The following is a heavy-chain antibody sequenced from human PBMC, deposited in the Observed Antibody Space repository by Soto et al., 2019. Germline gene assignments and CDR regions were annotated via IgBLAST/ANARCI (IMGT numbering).Heavy chain of an antibody. J-gene: IGHJ6*02. CDR1: GYAGIDYF. V-gene: IGHV1-2*04. CDR2: INPKSAAT. CDR3: ARIKGGLDYYNGIDV. D-gene: IGHD3-16*01. Sequence: QVQLVQSGAEVKKSGASVKVSCKASGYAGIDYFIQWGLQAPGQGLEWVAWINPKSAATNYAKKFQGWVSLTWDTSFSTAYMELSRLRPDDTAVYYCARIKGGLDYYNGIDVWGQGTTVIVSS.